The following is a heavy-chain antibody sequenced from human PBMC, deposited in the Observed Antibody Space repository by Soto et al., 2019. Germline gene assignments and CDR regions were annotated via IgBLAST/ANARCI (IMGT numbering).Heavy chain of an antibody. J-gene: IGHJ4*02. V-gene: IGHV4-34*01. D-gene: IGHD3-9*01. CDR2: INHSGST. CDR3: ARSGADILTGYHYYFDY. Sequence: QVQLQQWGAGLLKPSETLSLTCAVYGGSFSGYYWSWIRQPPGKGLEWIGEINHSGSTNYNPSLKSRVTISVDKSQKQFSLKLSSVTAADTAVYYCARSGADILTGYHYYFDYWGQGTLVTVSS. CDR1: GGSFSGYY.